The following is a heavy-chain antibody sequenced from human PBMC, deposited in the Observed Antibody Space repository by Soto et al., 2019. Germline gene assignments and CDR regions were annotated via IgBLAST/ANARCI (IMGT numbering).Heavy chain of an antibody. CDR2: ISSSSSTI. D-gene: IGHD5-12*01. Sequence: GGSLRLSCSASGFTFSSYSINLFRQAPGKGLQVVSYISSSSSTIYYADSLKCLFTSSRVNAKNLLYLQINILRDEGTVVGYFGRSGYRSAFDMWGPGTMVKVSS. CDR1: GFTFSSYS. V-gene: IGHV3-48*02. CDR3: GRSGYRSAFDM. J-gene: IGHJ3*02.